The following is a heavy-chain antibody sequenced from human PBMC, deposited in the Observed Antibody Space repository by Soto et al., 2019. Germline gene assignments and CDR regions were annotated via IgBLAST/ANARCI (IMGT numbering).Heavy chain of an antibody. CDR3: AGRCDGTNCLAHFDY. D-gene: IGHD2-2*01. V-gene: IGHV1-69*06. CDR1: GGTFNNYV. J-gene: IGHJ4*02. CDR2: IIPIFGTP. Sequence: GASVKVSCKASGGTFNNYVINWVRQAPGQGLEWMAGIIPIFGTPNYAQKFQGRATITADKSTSTAYMELNSLRSEDTAVYYCAGRCDGTNCLAHFDYWGQGTLVTVSS.